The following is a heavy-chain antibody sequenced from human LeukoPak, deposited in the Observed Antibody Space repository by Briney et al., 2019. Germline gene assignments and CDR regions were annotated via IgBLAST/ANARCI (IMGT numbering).Heavy chain of an antibody. J-gene: IGHJ4*02. Sequence: SETLSLTCAVSGYSISSGYYWGWVRQPPGKGLEWIGSIYHSGSTYYNPSLKSRVTISVDTSKNQFSLKLSSVTAADTAVYYCARHEVVRGVIISPYYFDYWGQGTLVTVSS. D-gene: IGHD3-10*01. CDR2: IYHSGST. CDR1: GYSISSGYY. CDR3: ARHEVVRGVIISPYYFDY. V-gene: IGHV4-38-2*01.